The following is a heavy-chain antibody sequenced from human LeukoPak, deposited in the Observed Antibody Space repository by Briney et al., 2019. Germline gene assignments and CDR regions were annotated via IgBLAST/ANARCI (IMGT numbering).Heavy chain of an antibody. CDR1: GGSISSSSYY. Sequence: SETLSLTCTVSGGSISSSSYYWGWIRQPPGKGLEWIGSIYYSGSTYYNPSLKSRVTISVDTSKNQFSLKLSSVTAADTAVYDCASPGSSYSSGWYRAFDIWGQGTMVTVSS. CDR3: ASPGSSYSSGWYRAFDI. V-gene: IGHV4-39*01. D-gene: IGHD6-19*01. CDR2: IYYSGST. J-gene: IGHJ3*02.